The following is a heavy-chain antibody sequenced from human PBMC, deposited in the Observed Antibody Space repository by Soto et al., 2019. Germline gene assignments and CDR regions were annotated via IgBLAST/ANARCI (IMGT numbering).Heavy chain of an antibody. V-gene: IGHV1-69*08. J-gene: IGHJ4*02. CDR2: IIPILGIA. CDR1: GGTFSSYT. Sequence: QVQLVQSGAEVKKPGSSVKVSCKASGGTFSSYTISWVRQAPGQGLEWMGRIIPILGIANYAQKFQGRVTITADKSTSTAYMELSSLRSDDTAVYYCARDWEPYWSCSGGSCYSYNWGQGTLVTVSS. D-gene: IGHD2-15*01. CDR3: ARDWEPYWSCSGGSCYSYN.